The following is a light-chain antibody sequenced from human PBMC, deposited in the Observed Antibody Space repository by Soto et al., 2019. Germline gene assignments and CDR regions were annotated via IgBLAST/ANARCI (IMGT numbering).Light chain of an antibody. Sequence: VVLTQSPDTLSLSPGEGGTLSSRASQSVSSNYLAWYQQKPGQAPRLLIYGGSRRATGIPDRFSGGGSGTDFTLTISRLEPEDVAVYFCQCQQFGISPVYTFGQGTKLEIK. CDR2: GGS. J-gene: IGKJ2*01. CDR3: QQFGISPVYT. CDR1: QSVSSNY. V-gene: IGKV3-20*01.